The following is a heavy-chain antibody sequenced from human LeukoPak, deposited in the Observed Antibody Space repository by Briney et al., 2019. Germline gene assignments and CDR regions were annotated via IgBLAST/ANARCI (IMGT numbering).Heavy chain of an antibody. J-gene: IGHJ4*02. CDR1: GFTFSSYG. Sequence: GGSLRLSCAASGFTFSSYGMRWVRQAPGKGLEWVAVIWYDGSNKYYADSVKGRFTISRDSSKNTLYLQMNSLRAEDTAVYYCARSGPATGAYFDYWGQGTLVTVSS. CDR2: IWYDGSNK. V-gene: IGHV3-33*01. D-gene: IGHD2-2*01. CDR3: ARSGPATGAYFDY.